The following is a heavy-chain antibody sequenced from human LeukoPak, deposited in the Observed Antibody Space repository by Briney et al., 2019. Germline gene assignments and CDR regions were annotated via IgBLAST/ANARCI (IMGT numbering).Heavy chain of an antibody. V-gene: IGHV3-30-3*01. CDR1: GFTFCSYT. D-gene: IGHD4-17*01. J-gene: IGHJ6*02. Sequence: PGGSLRLSCAASGFTFCSYTMHWVRQAPGKGLEWVAVISYDGSNKYYADSVKGRFTISRDNSKNTLYLQMNSLRAEDTAVYCCAKEDYGWYVWGQGTTVTVSS. CDR2: ISYDGSNK. CDR3: AKEDYGWYV.